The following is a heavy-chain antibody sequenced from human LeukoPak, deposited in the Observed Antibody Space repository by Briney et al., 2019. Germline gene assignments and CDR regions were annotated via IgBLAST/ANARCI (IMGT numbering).Heavy chain of an antibody. CDR1: GGSFSGYY. CDR2: INHSGST. Sequence: PETLSLTCAVYGGSFSGYYWSWIRQPPGKGLEWIGEINHSGSTNYNPSLKSRVTISVDTSKNQFSLKLSSVTAADTAVYYCARPVGATAYYYMDVWGKGTTVTVSS. V-gene: IGHV4-34*01. D-gene: IGHD1-26*01. J-gene: IGHJ6*03. CDR3: ARPVGATAYYYMDV.